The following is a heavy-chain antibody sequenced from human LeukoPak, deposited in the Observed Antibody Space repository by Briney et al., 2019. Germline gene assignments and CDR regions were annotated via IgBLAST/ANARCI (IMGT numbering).Heavy chain of an antibody. D-gene: IGHD6-13*01. V-gene: IGHV4-34*01. Sequence: SETLSLTCAVYGESFSGYFWNWIRQPPGKGLEWIGEINHSGSTSNHNPSLKSRVTMSVDTSKNQFSLKLSSVTAADTAVYYCASAQGSPYYYYGMDVWGQGTTVTVSS. CDR1: GESFSGYF. CDR3: ASAQGSPYYYYGMDV. CDR2: INHSGSTS. J-gene: IGHJ6*02.